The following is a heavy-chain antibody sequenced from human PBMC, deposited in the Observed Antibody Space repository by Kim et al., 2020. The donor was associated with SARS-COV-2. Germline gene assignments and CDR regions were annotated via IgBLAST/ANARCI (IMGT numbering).Heavy chain of an antibody. CDR1: GFTFSSYA. J-gene: IGHJ3*02. CDR3: AKDRDSSGYYIDAFDI. Sequence: GGSLRLSCAASGFTFSSYAMSWVRQAPGKGLEWVSAISGSGGSTYYADSVKGRFTISRDNSKNTLYLQMNSLRAEDTAVYYCAKDRDSSGYYIDAFDIWGQGTMVTVSS. D-gene: IGHD3-22*01. CDR2: ISGSGGST. V-gene: IGHV3-23*01.